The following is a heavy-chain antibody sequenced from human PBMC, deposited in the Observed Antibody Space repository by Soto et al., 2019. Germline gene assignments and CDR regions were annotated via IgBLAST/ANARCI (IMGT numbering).Heavy chain of an antibody. D-gene: IGHD2-2*02. V-gene: IGHV1-69*13. CDR3: ARRPAAIRGYYYGMDV. J-gene: IGHJ6*02. Sequence: SVKVSCKASGGTFSSYAISWVRQAPGQGLEWMGGIIPIFGTANYAQKFQGRVTITADESTSTAYMGLSSLRSEDTAVYYCARRPAAIRGYYYGMDVWGQGTTVTVSS. CDR2: IIPIFGTA. CDR1: GGTFSSYA.